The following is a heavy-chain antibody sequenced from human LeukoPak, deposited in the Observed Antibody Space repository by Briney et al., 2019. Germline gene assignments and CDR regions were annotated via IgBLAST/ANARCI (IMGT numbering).Heavy chain of an antibody. CDR3: AREGDIGYCSSTSCWAFDY. V-gene: IGHV4-39*01. CDR1: GGSISSSSYY. CDR2: IYYSGST. Sequence: SETLSLTCTVSGGSISSSSYYWGWIRQPPGKGREWIGSIYYSGSTYYNPSLKSRVTISVDTSKNQFSLKLSSVTAADTAVYYCAREGDIGYCSSTSCWAFDYWGQGTLVTVSS. J-gene: IGHJ4*02. D-gene: IGHD2-2*01.